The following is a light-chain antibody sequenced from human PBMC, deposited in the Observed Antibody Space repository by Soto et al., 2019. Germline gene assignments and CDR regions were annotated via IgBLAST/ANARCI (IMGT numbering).Light chain of an antibody. J-gene: IGKJ1*01. CDR1: QSISSW. Sequence: DIQMTQSPSALAASVGDRVTSTCRASQSISSWLAWYQQKPGKAPKLLIYDASSLESGVPSRFSGSGSGTEFTLTISSLQPDDFATYYCQQYNSYGTFGQGTKGDIK. CDR2: DAS. CDR3: QQYNSYGT. V-gene: IGKV1-5*01.